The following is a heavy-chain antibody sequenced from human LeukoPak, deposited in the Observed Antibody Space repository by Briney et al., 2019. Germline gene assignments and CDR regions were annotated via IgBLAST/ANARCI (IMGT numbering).Heavy chain of an antibody. V-gene: IGHV6-1*01. CDR3: ARRLTQYDCFDP. CDR1: GDSVSSDSVT. Sequence: SQTFSLTCAISGDSVSSDSVTWNWIRQSPSRGLEWLGRTYYRSTWYNDYAVSVRGRITVNPDTSKNQFSLHLNSVTPEDTAVDYCARRLTQYDCFDPWGQGILVTVSS. J-gene: IGHJ5*02. D-gene: IGHD2-2*01. CDR2: TYYRSTWYN.